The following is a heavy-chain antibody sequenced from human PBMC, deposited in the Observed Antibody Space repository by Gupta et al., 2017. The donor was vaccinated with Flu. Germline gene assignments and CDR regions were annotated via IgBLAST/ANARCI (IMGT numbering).Heavy chain of an antibody. CDR3: ARFPPSLIDDPYYDFWRGYPTVVD. D-gene: IGHD3-3*01. Sequence: QVQLVQSGAEVKKPGASVKVSCKASGYTFTSYDINWVRQATGQGLEWMGWMNPNSGNTGYAQKFQGRVTMTRNTSISTAYMELSSLGSEEKAVYYCARFPPSLIDDPYYDFWRGYPTVVDWGQGTLGTVSS. J-gene: IGHJ4*02. CDR2: MNPNSGNT. V-gene: IGHV1-8*01. CDR1: GYTFTSYD.